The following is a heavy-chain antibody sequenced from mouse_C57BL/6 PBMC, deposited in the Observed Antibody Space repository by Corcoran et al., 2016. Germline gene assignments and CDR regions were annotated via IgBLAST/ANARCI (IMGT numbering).Heavy chain of an antibody. D-gene: IGHD1-3*01. CDR2: INPYNGGT. CDR3: ARGSGPPWFAY. V-gene: IGHV1-19*01. J-gene: IGHJ3*01. Sequence: EVQLQQSGPGLVKPGASVKMSCKASGYTFTDYNMNWVKQSHGKSLEWIGVINPYNGGTSYNQKFKGKATLTVDKSSSTAYMELNSLTSEDSAVYYCARGSGPPWFAYWGQGTLVTVSA. CDR1: GYTFTDYN.